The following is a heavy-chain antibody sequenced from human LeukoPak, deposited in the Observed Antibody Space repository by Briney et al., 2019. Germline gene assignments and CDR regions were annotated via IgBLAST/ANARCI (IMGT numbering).Heavy chain of an antibody. Sequence: SETLSLTCTVSGGSINGGNYYWTWLRQPAGKGLEWIGRISPSGSTNHNPSLTSRVTISVDTSKNQFSLKLNFVTAADTAVYYCARETPYGSGSYPFDYWGQGTLVTVSS. CDR1: GGSINGGNYY. CDR2: ISPSGST. V-gene: IGHV4-61*02. CDR3: ARETPYGSGSYPFDY. D-gene: IGHD3-10*01. J-gene: IGHJ4*02.